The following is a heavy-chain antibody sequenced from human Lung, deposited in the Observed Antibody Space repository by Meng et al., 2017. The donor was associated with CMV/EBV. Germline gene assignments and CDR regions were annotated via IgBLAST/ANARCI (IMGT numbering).Heavy chain of an antibody. Sequence: QVQLVQSGSEVKKPXXSXKVXCXXSGYTFTNFYIHWVRQAPGQGLEWMGIINPISGDANYAQKFQGSVIMTRDTSTSTVYMELSTLRSGDTAVYYCARGGYCSNTNCYNWFDPWGQGTLVTVSS. CDR3: ARGGYCSNTNCYNWFDP. D-gene: IGHD2-2*03. CDR1: GYTFTNFY. J-gene: IGHJ5*02. V-gene: IGHV1-46*01. CDR2: INPISGDA.